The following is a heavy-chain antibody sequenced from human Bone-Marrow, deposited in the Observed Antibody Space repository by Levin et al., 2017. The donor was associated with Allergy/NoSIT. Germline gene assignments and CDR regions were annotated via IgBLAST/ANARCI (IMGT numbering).Heavy chain of an antibody. CDR3: TKVSTGRLIDAFDG. V-gene: IGHV3-23*01. D-gene: IGHD2-21*02. CDR1: IVTFNTYA. CDR2: ISGGGGTT. J-gene: IGHJ3*01. Sequence: GESLKISCSASIVTFNTYAMNWVRQTPGKGLEWVSVISGGGGTTHYADAVKGRFTISRDNSKNTVYLEMNSLRAEDTAVYYCTKVSTGRLIDAFDGWGQGTKVTVSS.